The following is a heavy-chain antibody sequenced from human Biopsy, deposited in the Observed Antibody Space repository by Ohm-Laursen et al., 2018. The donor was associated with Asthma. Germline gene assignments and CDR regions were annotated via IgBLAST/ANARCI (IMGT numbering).Heavy chain of an antibody. D-gene: IGHD6-13*01. V-gene: IGHV3-9*01. CDR2: VSWNSGSI. J-gene: IGHJ4*02. CDR3: VKDIRLQLWGFDS. Sequence: SLRLSCAASGFTFGDYWLSWVRQVPGKGLEWVSGVSWNSGSIDYADSVKGRFTISRDNAKNSLYLQMNSLRGADTALYYCVKDIRLQLWGFDSWGQGTLVTVSS. CDR1: GFTFGDYW.